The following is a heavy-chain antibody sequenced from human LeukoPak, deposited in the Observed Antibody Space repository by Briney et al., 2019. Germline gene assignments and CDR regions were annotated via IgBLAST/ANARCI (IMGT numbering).Heavy chain of an antibody. V-gene: IGHV3-53*01. CDR1: GFTVSSNY. CDR3: AKVGDYYGSGKYSNFDY. CDR2: IYSGGNT. J-gene: IGHJ4*02. D-gene: IGHD3-10*01. Sequence: GGSLRLSCAASGFTVSSNYMSWVRQAPGKGLEWVSVIYSGGNTYYADSVKGRFTISRGNSKNTLYLQMSSLRAEDTAVYYCAKVGDYYGSGKYSNFDYWGQGTLVTVSS.